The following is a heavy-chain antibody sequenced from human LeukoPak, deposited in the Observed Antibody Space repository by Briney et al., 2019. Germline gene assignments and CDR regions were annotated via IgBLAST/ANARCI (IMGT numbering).Heavy chain of an antibody. CDR1: GYAFSAYY. CDR2: LNPQTGDT. D-gene: IGHD2-15*01. CDR3: ARPYCSGGSCHDYFDY. J-gene: IGHJ4*02. V-gene: IGHV1-2*02. Sequence: ASVKVSCKASGYAFSAYYMHWVRQAPGQGLEWMGWLNPQTGDTHFAQKFQGRVTMTRDTSISTAYMELSGLTSDDTAVYYCARPYCSGGSCHDYFDYWGQGTLVTVSS.